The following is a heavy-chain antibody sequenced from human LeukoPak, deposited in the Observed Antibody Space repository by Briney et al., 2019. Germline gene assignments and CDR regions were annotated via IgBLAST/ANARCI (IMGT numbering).Heavy chain of an antibody. V-gene: IGHV1-2*02. CDR2: INPNSGGT. Sequence: ASVKVSCKASGYTFTGYYMHWVRQAPGQGLEWMGWINPNSGGTNYAQKFQGRVTMTRDTSISTAYMELSRLRSDDMAVYYCARDRGYCSSTSCYTMGWFDPWGQGTLVTVSS. J-gene: IGHJ5*02. CDR1: GYTFTGYY. CDR3: ARDRGYCSSTSCYTMGWFDP. D-gene: IGHD2-2*02.